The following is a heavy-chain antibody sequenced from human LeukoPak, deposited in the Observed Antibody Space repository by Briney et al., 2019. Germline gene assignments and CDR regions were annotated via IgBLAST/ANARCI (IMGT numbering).Heavy chain of an antibody. CDR2: TYYRSKWYN. Sequence: SQTLSLTCAISGDSVSSNSAAWNWIRQSPSRGLEWLGRTYYRSKWYNDYAVSVKSRITINPDTSKNQFSLQLNSVTPEDTAVYYCASRATWILWLRSFDYWGQGTLVTVSS. D-gene: IGHD5-12*01. CDR1: GDSVSSNSAA. J-gene: IGHJ4*02. CDR3: ASRATWILWLRSFDY. V-gene: IGHV6-1*01.